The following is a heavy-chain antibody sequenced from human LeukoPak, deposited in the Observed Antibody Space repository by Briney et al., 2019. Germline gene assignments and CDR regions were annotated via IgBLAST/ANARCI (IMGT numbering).Heavy chain of an antibody. D-gene: IGHD3-22*01. J-gene: IGHJ4*02. CDR2: IYYSGST. Sequence: SQTLSLTCTVSGGSISSGTYYWSWIRQPPGKGLEWIGYIYYSGSTNYNPSLKSRVTISVDTSKNQFSLKLSSVTAADTAVYYCARHYDSSAYWYYFDYWGQGTLVTVSS. CDR3: ARHYDSSAYWYYFDY. V-gene: IGHV4-61*01. CDR1: GGSISSGTYY.